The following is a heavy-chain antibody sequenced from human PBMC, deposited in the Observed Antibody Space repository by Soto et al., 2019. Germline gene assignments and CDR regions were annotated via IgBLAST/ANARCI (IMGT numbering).Heavy chain of an antibody. V-gene: IGHV3-33*01. J-gene: IGHJ3*02. CDR2: IWYDGSNK. CDR1: GFTFSSYG. CDR3: ARDRLGYCSGGSCYLRAGYDAFDI. D-gene: IGHD2-15*01. Sequence: GGSLRLSCAASGFTFSSYGMHWVRQAPGEGLEWVAVIWYDGSNKYYADSVKGRFTISRDNSKNTLYLQMNSLRAGDTAVYYCARDRLGYCSGGSCYLRAGYDAFDIWGQGTMVTVSS.